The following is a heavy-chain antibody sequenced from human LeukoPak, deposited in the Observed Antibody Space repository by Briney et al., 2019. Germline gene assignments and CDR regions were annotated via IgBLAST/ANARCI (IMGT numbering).Heavy chain of an antibody. CDR2: ISGSDGGT. D-gene: IGHD5-24*01. CDR3: AKGRGPTISHPIDY. V-gene: IGHV3-23*01. J-gene: IGHJ4*02. Sequence: PGGSLRLSCAASGFTFSSYAMSWVRQAPGKGLEWVSAISGSDGGTYYADSVKGRLIISRDNSKNTLYLQMNSLRAEDTAAYYCAKGRGPTISHPIDYWGQGTLVTVSS. CDR1: GFTFSSYA.